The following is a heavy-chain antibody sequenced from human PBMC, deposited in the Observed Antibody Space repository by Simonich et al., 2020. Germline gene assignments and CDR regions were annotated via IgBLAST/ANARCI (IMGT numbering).Heavy chain of an antibody. CDR3: ARDRAARYYYYYYMDV. Sequence: QVQLVQSGAEVKKPGASVKVSCKASGYTFTGYYMHWVRQAPGQGLERMGWINPNSGGTNNAQKFQGRVTMTRDTSISTAYMELSRLRSDDTAVYYCARDRAARYYYYYYMDVWGKGTTVTVSS. V-gene: IGHV1-2*02. J-gene: IGHJ6*03. D-gene: IGHD6-6*01. CDR1: GYTFTGYY. CDR2: INPNSGGT.